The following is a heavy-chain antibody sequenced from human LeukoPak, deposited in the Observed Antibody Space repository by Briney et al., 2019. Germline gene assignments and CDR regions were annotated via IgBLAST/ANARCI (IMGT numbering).Heavy chain of an antibody. CDR1: GFTFNSYS. D-gene: IGHD1-26*01. CDR3: ARYLNSGPEDF. J-gene: IGHJ4*02. Sequence: GGSLRLSCAASGFTFNSYSMNWVRQAPGKGLEWVANIKYDGRETQYVDSVKGRFTISRDNAKNSLFLQMNSLRAEDTAVYYCARYLNSGPEDFWGQGNLVTVSS. V-gene: IGHV3-7*01. CDR2: IKYDGRET.